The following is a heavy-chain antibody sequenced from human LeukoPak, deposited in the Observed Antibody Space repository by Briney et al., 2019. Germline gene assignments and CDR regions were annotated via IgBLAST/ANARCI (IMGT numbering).Heavy chain of an antibody. J-gene: IGHJ4*02. CDR3: ARVNGPAAIPAPLDY. Sequence: ASVKVSCKASGYTFTSYYMHWVRQAPGQGLEWMGIINPSGGSTSYAQKFQGRVTMTRDTSTSTVYMELSSLRSEDTAAYYCARVNGPAAIPAPLDYWGQGTLVTVSS. CDR2: INPSGGST. D-gene: IGHD2-2*02. CDR1: GYTFTSYY. V-gene: IGHV1-46*01.